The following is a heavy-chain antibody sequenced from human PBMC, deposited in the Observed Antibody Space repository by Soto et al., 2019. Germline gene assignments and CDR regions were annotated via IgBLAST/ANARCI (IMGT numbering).Heavy chain of an antibody. Sequence: QITLKESGPTLVKPTQTLTLTCTFSGFSLSTSGVGVGWIRQPPGKALEWLALIYWDADKRYSPSLKSRLTITKDTSKNQVVLTMTNMDPVDTATYYCAHRDIAVAGFVYWGQGTLVTVSS. V-gene: IGHV2-5*02. CDR1: GFSLSTSGVG. J-gene: IGHJ4*02. CDR3: AHRDIAVAGFVY. D-gene: IGHD6-19*01. CDR2: IYWDADK.